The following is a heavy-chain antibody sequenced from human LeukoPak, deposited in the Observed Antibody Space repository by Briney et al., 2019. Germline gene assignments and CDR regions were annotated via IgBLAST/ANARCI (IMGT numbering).Heavy chain of an antibody. J-gene: IGHJ5*02. D-gene: IGHD3-10*01. CDR1: GGSISSSSYY. CDR3: ARGLIWYYGSGSFWFDP. V-gene: IGHV4-39*07. CDR2: IYYSGST. Sequence: PSETLSLTCTVSGGSISSSSYYWGWIRQPPGKGLEWIGSIYYSGSTYYNPSLKSRVTISVDTSKNQFSLKLSSVTAADTAVYYCARGLIWYYGSGSFWFDPWGQGTLVTVSS.